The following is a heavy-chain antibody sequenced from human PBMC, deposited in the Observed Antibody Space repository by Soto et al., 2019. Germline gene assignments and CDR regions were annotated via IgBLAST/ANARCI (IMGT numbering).Heavy chain of an antibody. CDR3: ARGVAPLGGAAMVSYYYYGMDV. CDR2: INPSGGST. D-gene: IGHD5-18*01. J-gene: IGHJ6*02. Sequence: ASVKVSCKASGYTFTSYYMHWVRQAPGQGLEWMGIINPSGGSTSYAQKFQGRVTMTRDTSTSTVYMELSSLRSEDTAVYYCARGVAPLGGAAMVSYYYYGMDVWGQGTTVTVSS. CDR1: GYTFTSYY. V-gene: IGHV1-46*01.